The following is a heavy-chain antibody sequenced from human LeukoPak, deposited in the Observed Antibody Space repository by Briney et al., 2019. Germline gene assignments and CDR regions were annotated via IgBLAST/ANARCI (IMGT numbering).Heavy chain of an antibody. Sequence: SVKVSCKTSGGTFSSYTVSWVRQAPGQGLEWMGGIILMFGSPKNAQKFQGRVTITADKSTSTVFMELSSLKSDDTAVYYCVRGGADQDWFDPWGQGTLVTVSS. V-gene: IGHV1-69*06. J-gene: IGHJ5*02. CDR3: VRGGADQDWFDP. CDR1: GGTFSSYT. CDR2: IILMFGSP. D-gene: IGHD1-26*01.